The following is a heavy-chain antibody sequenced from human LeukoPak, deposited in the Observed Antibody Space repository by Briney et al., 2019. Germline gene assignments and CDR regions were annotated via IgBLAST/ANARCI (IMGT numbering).Heavy chain of an antibody. V-gene: IGHV4-59*01. CDR3: ARVVGRYCSSTSCYIDY. D-gene: IGHD2-2*01. J-gene: IGHJ4*02. CDR2: IYDSGST. CDR1: GGSISTYY. Sequence: SETLSLTCTVSGGSISTYYWSWLRQPPGKGLEWIGYIYDSGSTNYNPYLKSRVTISEDTSKRQFSLNLRSVTAADTAVYYCARVVGRYCSSTSCYIDYWGQGTLVTVSS.